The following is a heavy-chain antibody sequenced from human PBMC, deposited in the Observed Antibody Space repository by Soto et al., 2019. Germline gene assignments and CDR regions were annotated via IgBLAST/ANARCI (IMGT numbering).Heavy chain of an antibody. CDR3: AKDTYYYDSSGYYVFDD. CDR2: ISYDGSNK. Sequence: QEQLVESGGGVVQPGRSLRLSCAASGFTFSSYGMHWVRQAAGKGLEWVAGISYDGSNKYYPDSVNGRFTISRDNSKNTGYVEMNSLRPEDTAVYYCAKDTYYYDSSGYYVFDDWGQGTLVTVSS. D-gene: IGHD3-22*01. J-gene: IGHJ4*02. CDR1: GFTFSSYG. V-gene: IGHV3-30*18.